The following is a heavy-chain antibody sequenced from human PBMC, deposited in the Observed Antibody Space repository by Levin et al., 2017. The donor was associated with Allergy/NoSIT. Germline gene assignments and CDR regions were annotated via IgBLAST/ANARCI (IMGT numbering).Heavy chain of an antibody. D-gene: IGHD2-15*01. Sequence: ASVKVSCKASGYTFIGYYIHWVRQAPGHGLEWMGRINPNSGGTRSPQEFQGRVTMTRDTSISTAYMELRRLRSDDTAVYYCARVPMVGDYFYYMDVWGKGTTVTVSS. CDR1: GYTFIGYY. J-gene: IGHJ6*03. CDR2: INPNSGGT. CDR3: ARVPMVGDYFYYMDV. V-gene: IGHV1-2*06.